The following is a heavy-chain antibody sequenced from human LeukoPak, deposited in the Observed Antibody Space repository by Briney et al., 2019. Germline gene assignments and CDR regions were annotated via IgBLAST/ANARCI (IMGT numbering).Heavy chain of an antibody. Sequence: PGGSLRLSCAASGCTFSSYEMNWVRQAPGKGLEWVSYISSSGSTIYYADSVKGRFTISRDNAKNSLYLQMNSLRAEDTAVYYCARGYGGDIVVVPAAIPRTYYFDYWGQGTLVTVSS. CDR1: GCTFSSYE. D-gene: IGHD2-2*02. V-gene: IGHV3-48*03. CDR2: ISSSGSTI. CDR3: ARGYGGDIVVVPAAIPRTYYFDY. J-gene: IGHJ4*02.